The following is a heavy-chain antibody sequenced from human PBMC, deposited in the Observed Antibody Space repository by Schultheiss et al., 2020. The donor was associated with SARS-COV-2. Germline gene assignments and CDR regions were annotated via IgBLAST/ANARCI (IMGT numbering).Heavy chain of an antibody. CDR3: ARDRGLYYYDSSGSDY. J-gene: IGHJ4*02. Sequence: SVKVSCKASGYTFTGYYMHWVRQAPGQGLEWMGGIIPIFGTANYAQKFQGRVTITADESTSTAYMELSSLRSDDTAVYYCARDRGLYYYDSSGSDYWGQGTLVTVSS. CDR1: GYTFTGYY. V-gene: IGHV1-69*13. CDR2: IIPIFGTA. D-gene: IGHD3-22*01.